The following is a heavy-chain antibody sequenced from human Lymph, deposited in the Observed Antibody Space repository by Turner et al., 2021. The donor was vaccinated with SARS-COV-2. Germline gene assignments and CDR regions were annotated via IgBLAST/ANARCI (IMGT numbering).Heavy chain of an antibody. V-gene: IGHV4-59*01. D-gene: IGHD2-21*02. J-gene: IGHJ5*02. CDR1: GGSMNTNY. Sequence: QVQLQESAPRLVKPLETLSPPCTGPGGSMNTNYWGWTRQPPGERLEWIGFIFCRGGTNCNPAIKSRVTRSVDTSENQFALKLTSGTAADTAIYYCARQTVNNWVDPWGQGTLVTVSS. CDR3: ARQTVNNWVDP. CDR2: IFCRGGT.